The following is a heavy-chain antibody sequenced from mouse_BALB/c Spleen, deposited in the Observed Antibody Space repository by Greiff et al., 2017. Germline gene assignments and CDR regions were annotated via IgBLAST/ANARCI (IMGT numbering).Heavy chain of an antibody. Sequence: EVQLQQSGTVLARPGASVKMSCKASGYSFTSYWMHWVKQRPGQGLEWIGAIYPGNSDTSYNQKFKGKAKLTAVTSASTAYMELSSLTNEDSAVYYCTRGAGRAYAMDYWGQGTSVTVSS. D-gene: IGHD3-1*01. CDR1: GYSFTSYW. CDR2: IYPGNSDT. V-gene: IGHV1-5*01. J-gene: IGHJ4*01. CDR3: TRGAGRAYAMDY.